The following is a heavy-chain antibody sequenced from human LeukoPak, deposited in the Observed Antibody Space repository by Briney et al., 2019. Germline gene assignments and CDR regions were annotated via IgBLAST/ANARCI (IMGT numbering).Heavy chain of an antibody. CDR1: AASVDEYG. J-gene: IGHJ3*02. D-gene: IGHD6-19*01. CDR3: AGSRSLVAVAGIEGFDI. V-gene: IGHV3-20*04. CDR2: VNWYGGRT. Sequence: GGSLRLSCAASAASVDEYGVSWVGQSPGKGLEWISGVNWYGGRTYYADSVKGRFTISRDNAKNSLYLQMNSLRAEDTAFYYCAGSRSLVAVAGIEGFDIWGQGTMVTVSS.